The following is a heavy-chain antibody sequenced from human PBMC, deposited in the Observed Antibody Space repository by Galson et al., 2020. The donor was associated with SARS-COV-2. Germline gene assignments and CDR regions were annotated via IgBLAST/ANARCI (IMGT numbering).Heavy chain of an antibody. V-gene: IGHV3-30-3*01. Sequence: GESLKISCAASGFTFSSYAMHWVRQAPGKGLEWVAVISYDGSNKYYADSVKGRFTISRDNSKNTLYLQMNSLRAEDTAVYYCARDYSGSYYNPGYWGQGTLVTVSS. D-gene: IGHD1-26*01. CDR1: GFTFSSYA. J-gene: IGHJ4*02. CDR3: ARDYSGSYYNPGY. CDR2: ISYDGSNK.